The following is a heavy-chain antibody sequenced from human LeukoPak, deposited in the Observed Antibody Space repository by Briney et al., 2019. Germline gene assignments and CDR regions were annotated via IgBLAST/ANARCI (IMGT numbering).Heavy chain of an antibody. V-gene: IGHV3-49*03. CDR3: TRGSHFHSSGFPSVY. CDR1: GFTFGDYA. CDR2: IRSKAYGGTT. J-gene: IGHJ4*02. Sequence: GRSLRLSCTASGFTFGDYAVSWFRQAPGKGLEWVGFIRSKAYGGTTEYAASVKGRFTISRDDSKSIAYLQMSSLKTEDTAVYYCTRGSHFHSSGFPSVYWGQGTLVTVSS. D-gene: IGHD6-19*01.